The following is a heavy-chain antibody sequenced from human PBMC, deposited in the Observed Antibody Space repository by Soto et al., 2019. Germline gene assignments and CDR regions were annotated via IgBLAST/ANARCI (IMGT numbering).Heavy chain of an antibody. CDR1: DGSISTSSYY. CDR2: IFYTGRT. J-gene: IGHJ6*02. D-gene: IGHD3-16*01. V-gene: IGHV4-39*01. Sequence: SETLSLTCTVSDGSISTSSYYWGWIRQSPGKGLEWIGTIFYTGRTYYNPSLESRVTLSVDTSKNQFSLKLSSVTAADTAVYYCARHNGPLYVGYYYDMDVWGQGTTVTVSS. CDR3: ARHNGPLYVGYYYDMDV.